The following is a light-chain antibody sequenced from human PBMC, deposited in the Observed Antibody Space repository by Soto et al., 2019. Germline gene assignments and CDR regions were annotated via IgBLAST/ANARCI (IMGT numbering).Light chain of an antibody. CDR2: ADS. CDR3: QQRYNWPIT. V-gene: IGKV3-11*01. Sequence: EIVLTQSPATLSLSPGETATRSCRASQSVSGYIGWYQQKPGQAPRLLIYADSNRATGIPARFSGSGSGTDFTLTISSLEPEDFSVYYCQQRYNWPITFGQGTRLEIK. J-gene: IGKJ5*01. CDR1: QSVSGY.